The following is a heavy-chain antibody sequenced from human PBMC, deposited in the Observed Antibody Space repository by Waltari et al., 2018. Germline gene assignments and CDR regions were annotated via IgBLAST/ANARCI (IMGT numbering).Heavy chain of an antibody. Sequence: QVQLVPSGSELKKPGASVKVSCKASGYIFTNYALNWVRQAPGQVLEWMGWINTKTGNPTYAQGFRGRFVFSLDTSVSTASLQSSSLKAEDTAVYYCARGIQLWGRGSWYFDNWGQGTLVTVSS. CDR1: GYIFTNYA. CDR2: INTKTGNP. J-gene: IGHJ4*02. CDR3: ARGIQLWGRGSWYFDN. V-gene: IGHV7-4-1*02. D-gene: IGHD3-16*01.